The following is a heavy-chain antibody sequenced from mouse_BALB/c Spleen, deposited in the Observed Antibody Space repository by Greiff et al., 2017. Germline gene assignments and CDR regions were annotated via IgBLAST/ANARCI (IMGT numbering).Heavy chain of an antibody. D-gene: IGHD2-10*02. V-gene: IGHV14-1*02. Sequence: VQLKESGAELVRPGALVKLSCKASGFNIKDYYMHWVKQRPEQGLEWIGWIDPENGNTIYDPKFQGKASITADTSSNTAYLQLSSLTSEDTAVYYCARGGYGNSFAYWGQGTLVTVSA. CDR1: GFNIKDYY. J-gene: IGHJ3*01. CDR2: IDPENGNT. CDR3: ARGGYGNSFAY.